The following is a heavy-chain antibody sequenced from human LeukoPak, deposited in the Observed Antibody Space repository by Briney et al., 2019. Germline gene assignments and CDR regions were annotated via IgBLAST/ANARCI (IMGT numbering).Heavy chain of an antibody. V-gene: IGHV3-30*04. J-gene: IGHJ4*02. CDR3: ARSIVVVTPTDY. CDR2: ISYGGSNK. Sequence: PGGSLRLSCAASGFTFSSYAMHWVRQAPGKGLEWVAVISYGGSNKYYADSVKGRFTISRDNSKNTLYLQMNSLRAEDTAVYYCARSIVVVTPTDYWGQGTLVTVSS. CDR1: GFTFSSYA. D-gene: IGHD2-21*02.